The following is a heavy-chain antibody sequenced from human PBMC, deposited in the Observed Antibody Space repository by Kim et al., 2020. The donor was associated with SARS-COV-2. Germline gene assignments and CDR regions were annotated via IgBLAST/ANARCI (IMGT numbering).Heavy chain of an antibody. CDR1: GGSISSYY. J-gene: IGHJ5*02. D-gene: IGHD3-3*01. CDR3: ATSPSGITIFKGGWFDP. CDR2: IYYSGST. Sequence: SETLSLTCTVSGGSISSYYWSWIRQPPGKGLEWIGYIYYSGSTNYNPSLKSRVTISVDTSKNQFSLKLSSVTAADTAVYYCATSPSGITIFKGGWFDPWGQGTLVTVSS. V-gene: IGHV4-59*01.